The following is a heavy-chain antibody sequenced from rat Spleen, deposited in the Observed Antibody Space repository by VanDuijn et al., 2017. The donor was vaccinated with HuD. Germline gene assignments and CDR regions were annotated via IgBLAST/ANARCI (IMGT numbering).Heavy chain of an antibody. D-gene: IGHD1-3*01. CDR1: GFSLTSNG. CDR3: ARHSPTTVATPNYYVMDA. V-gene: IGHV2-72*01. CDR2: IWAGGST. J-gene: IGHJ4*01. Sequence: QVQLKESGPGLVQPSQTLSLTCTVSGFSLTSNGVGWVRQPLGKGLVWMGTIWAGGSTNYNSAVQSRLSISRDTSKSQVFLKMNSLQPEDTGTYYCARHSPTTVATPNYYVMDAWGQGASVTVSS.